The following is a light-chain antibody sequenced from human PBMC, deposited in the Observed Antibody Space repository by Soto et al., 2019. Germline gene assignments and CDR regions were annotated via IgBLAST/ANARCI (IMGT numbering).Light chain of an antibody. CDR1: SSDVGAYNY. CDR3: SSYADRDTLYV. J-gene: IGLJ1*01. Sequence: QSVLTQPASVSGSPGQSITISCTGTSSDVGAYNYVSWYQQHPGKAPKLLIFEVSSRPSGVSDRFSGSKSGSTASLTISGLQAEDEADYYCSSYADRDTLYVFGTGTKVTV. CDR2: EVS. V-gene: IGLV2-14*01.